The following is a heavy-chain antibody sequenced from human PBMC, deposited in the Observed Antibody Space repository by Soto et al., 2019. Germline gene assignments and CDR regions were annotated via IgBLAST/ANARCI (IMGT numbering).Heavy chain of an antibody. CDR1: GFTFSSYW. V-gene: IGHV3-7*01. CDR2: INQDGSEK. Sequence: EVYLVESGGGLVQPGASLRLSCAASGFTFSSYWMTWVRQAPGKGLEWVANINQDGSEKYYVDSVRGRFSISRDNAKNSLSLQMSSLRAEHTAGYYCAKDLTYYGSAPGSDYNPISNAYWGQGTLVTVSS. D-gene: IGHD3-10*01. J-gene: IGHJ4*02. CDR3: AKDLTYYGSAPGSDYNPISNAY.